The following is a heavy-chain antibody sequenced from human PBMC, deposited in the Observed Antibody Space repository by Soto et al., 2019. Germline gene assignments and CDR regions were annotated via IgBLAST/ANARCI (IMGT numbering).Heavy chain of an antibody. V-gene: IGHV3-48*03. CDR2: ISSSGTTM. D-gene: IGHD2-8*01. CDR1: GFTFSSHE. J-gene: IGHJ4*02. Sequence: EVQLVESGGDLVQPGGSLRLSCAASGFTFSSHEMNWIRQAPGKGLEWVSYISSSGTTMYYADSVKGRFTISRDKAKNSLFLQMNSLRAEDTALYYCARGGVYWGQGTLVTVSS. CDR3: ARGGVY.